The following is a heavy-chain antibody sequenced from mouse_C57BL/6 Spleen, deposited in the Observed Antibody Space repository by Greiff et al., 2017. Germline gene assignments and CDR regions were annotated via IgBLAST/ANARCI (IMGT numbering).Heavy chain of an antibody. J-gene: IGHJ2*01. CDR1: GFTFSSYG. V-gene: IGHV5-6*01. CDR3: ARRETGNDY. Sequence: EVQLVESGGDLVKPGGSLKLSCAASGFTFSSYGMSWVRQTPDKRLEWVATISSGGSYTYYPDSVKGRFTISRDNAKNTLYLQMSSLKSEDTAMYYCARRETGNDYWGQGTTLTVSS. CDR2: ISSGGSYT.